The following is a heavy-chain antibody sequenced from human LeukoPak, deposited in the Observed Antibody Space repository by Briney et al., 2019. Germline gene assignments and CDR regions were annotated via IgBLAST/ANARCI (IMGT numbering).Heavy chain of an antibody. Sequence: INKYYASSVKGRFTISRENDKNTLYLKMNRLRAEDTAVYYCAKDYRPYCSSTSCTSMDVWGKGTTVTVSS. CDR2: INK. CDR3: AKDYRPYCSSTSCTSMDV. V-gene: IGHV3-30*02. J-gene: IGHJ6*04. D-gene: IGHD2-2*01.